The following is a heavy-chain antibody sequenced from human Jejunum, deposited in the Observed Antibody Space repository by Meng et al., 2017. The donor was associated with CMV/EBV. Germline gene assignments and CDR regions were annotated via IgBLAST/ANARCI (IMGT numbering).Heavy chain of an antibody. V-gene: IGHV3-53*01. CDR3: TRGGED. J-gene: IGHJ4*02. CDR1: GFTVSSNY. CDR2: IYGGGTT. Sequence: VRVRESGGGLFQPGVSLSLSCAASGFTVSSNYMGWVRQAPGKGLEWVSVIYGGGTTHYADSVKGRFTISRDNSKNTVYLQMNSLRAEDTAVYYCTRGGEDWGQGTLVTVSS.